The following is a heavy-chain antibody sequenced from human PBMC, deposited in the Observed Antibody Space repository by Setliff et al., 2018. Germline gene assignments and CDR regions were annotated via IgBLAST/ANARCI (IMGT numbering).Heavy chain of an antibody. CDR2: TIPMFGTT. V-gene: IGHV1-69*05. D-gene: IGHD3-22*01. CDR1: GATFSSHG. J-gene: IGHJ6*03. CDR3: VREGVDSRSSTDYRYYMDV. Sequence: ASVKVSCKASGATFSSHGISWVRQAPGQGLEWMGGTIPMFGTTEYAQKFQGRLTIITDESTNTAFMQLSSLRSDDSAVYYCVREGVDSRSSTDYRYYMDVWGKGTTVTVSS.